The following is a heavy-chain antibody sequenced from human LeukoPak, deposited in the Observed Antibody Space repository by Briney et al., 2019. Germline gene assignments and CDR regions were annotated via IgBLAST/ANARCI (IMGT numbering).Heavy chain of an antibody. Sequence: SETLSLTCIVSGGSISSSSYYWGWIRQPPGKGLEWIGSIYYSGSTYYNPSLKSRVTISVDTSKNQFSLKLSSVTAADTAVYYCARLLLRYYFDYWGQGTLVTVSS. J-gene: IGHJ4*02. V-gene: IGHV4-39*01. D-gene: IGHD2-21*01. CDR1: GGSISSSSYY. CDR2: IYYSGST. CDR3: ARLLLRYYFDY.